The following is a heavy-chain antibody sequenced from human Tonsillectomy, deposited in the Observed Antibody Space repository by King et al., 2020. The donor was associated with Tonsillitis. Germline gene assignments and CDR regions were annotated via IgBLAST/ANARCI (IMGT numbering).Heavy chain of an antibody. CDR1: GYTFGSHW. V-gene: IGHV5-51*01. Sequence: VQLVESGAEVKKPGESLKISCKGSGYTFGSHWIGWVRQMPGKGLNWMGIIQPDDSDTRYNPSFQGPVTISADKSINTAYLQWSSLKASDTAIYYCARHPDSRGTHGAFDIWGQGTLVTVSS. J-gene: IGHJ3*02. D-gene: IGHD1-7*01. CDR2: IQPDDSDT. CDR3: ARHPDSRGTHGAFDI.